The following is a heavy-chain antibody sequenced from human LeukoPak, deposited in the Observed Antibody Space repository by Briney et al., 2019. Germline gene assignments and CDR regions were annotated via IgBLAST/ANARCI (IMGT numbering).Heavy chain of an antibody. CDR2: TNNEGTIK. D-gene: IGHD2-15*01. Sequence: GGSLRLTCAASGFTFSNYWMHWVRQAPGKGLVWVSFTNNEGTIKEYAGSVKGRFTISRDNAKNTLYLEMNSLSAEDTAVYYCARGSGGFDYWGQGSLVTVSS. CDR3: ARGSGGFDY. J-gene: IGHJ4*02. CDR1: GFTFSNYW. V-gene: IGHV3-74*03.